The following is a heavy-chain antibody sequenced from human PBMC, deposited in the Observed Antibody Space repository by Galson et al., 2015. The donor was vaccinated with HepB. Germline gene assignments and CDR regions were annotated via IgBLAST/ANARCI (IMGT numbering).Heavy chain of an antibody. D-gene: IGHD3-3*01. CDR2: INTNTGNP. V-gene: IGHV7-4-1*02. CDR1: GYIFTDYA. CDR3: ANSTDYWSGMGPLDV. Sequence: SVKVSCKASGYIFTDYAINRVRQAPGQGLEWMGWINTNTGNPTYAQGFPGRFVFSLDTSVSTAYLQISSLKAEDTAVYYCANSTDYWSGMGPLDVWGQGTTVTVSS. J-gene: IGHJ6*02.